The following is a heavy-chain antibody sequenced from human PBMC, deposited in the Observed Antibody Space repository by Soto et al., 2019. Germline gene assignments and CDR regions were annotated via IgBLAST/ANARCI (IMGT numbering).Heavy chain of an antibody. J-gene: IGHJ4*02. CDR2: ISGSGGST. CDR1: GFTFSSYA. V-gene: IGHV3-23*01. D-gene: IGHD3-22*01. CDR3: APRPYYYDSSGYPYYFDY. Sequence: EVQLLESGGGLVQPGGSLRLSCAASGFTFSSYAMSWVRQAPGKGLEWVSAISGSGGSTYYADSVKGRFTISRDNSKNPLYLQMNSLRAEDTAVYYCAPRPYYYDSSGYPYYFDYWGQGTLVTVSS.